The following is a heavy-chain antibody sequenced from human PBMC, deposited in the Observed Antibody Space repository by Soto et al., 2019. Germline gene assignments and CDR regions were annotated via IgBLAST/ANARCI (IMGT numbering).Heavy chain of an antibody. CDR1: GFTFSTYA. CDR3: ARVNVAWNDVGAMDV. J-gene: IGHJ6*02. Sequence: QVQLVESGGSVVQPGRSLRLSCAASGFTFSTYAMHWVRQAPGKGLEWVAVILYDGSKKDYADSVKGRFTISRDNSKNTLYLQMNSLRAEDTAVYYCARVNVAWNDVGAMDVWGQGTTVTVSS. D-gene: IGHD1-1*01. V-gene: IGHV3-30-3*01. CDR2: ILYDGSKK.